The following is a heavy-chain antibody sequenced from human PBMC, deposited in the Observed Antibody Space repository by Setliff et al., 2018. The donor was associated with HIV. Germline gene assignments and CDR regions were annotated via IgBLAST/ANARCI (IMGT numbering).Heavy chain of an antibody. CDR1: GFTFSDAW. V-gene: IGHV3-15*01. D-gene: IGHD2-15*01. J-gene: IGHJ5*02. CDR3: ARDRTCSGGSCYGT. CDR2: IKSRTDGETT. Sequence: PGGSLRLSCVVSGFTFSDAWMTWVRQAPGKWLEWVGRIKSRTDGETTDYAAPVKGRFTISRDNSKNTLYLQMNSLRAEDTAVYYCARDRTCSGGSCYGTWGQGTMVTVSS.